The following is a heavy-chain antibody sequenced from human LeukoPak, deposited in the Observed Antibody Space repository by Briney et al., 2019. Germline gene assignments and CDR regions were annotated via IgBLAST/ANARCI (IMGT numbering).Heavy chain of an antibody. J-gene: IGHJ4*02. Sequence: GGSLRLSCATSGFSFSNAWMNWVRQAPGKGLEWVGRIASKTDGGTTDYAAPVKGRFTISRDDSKNTLFLQMNSLKTEDTAVYYCTTGIRGDCGQGTLVTVSS. CDR2: IASKTDGGTT. CDR1: GFSFSNAW. V-gene: IGHV3-15*04. CDR3: TTGIRGD.